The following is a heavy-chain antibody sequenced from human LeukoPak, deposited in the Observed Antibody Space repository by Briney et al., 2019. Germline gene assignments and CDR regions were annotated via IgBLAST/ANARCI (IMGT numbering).Heavy chain of an antibody. Sequence: SVKVSCKASGGTFSSYAISWVRQAPGQGLEWMGGIIPIFGTANYAQKFQGRVTITADESTSTAYMELSSLRSEDTAVYYCARSYDILTGPFDYWGQGTLVTVSS. CDR1: GGTFSSYA. CDR3: ARSYDILTGPFDY. J-gene: IGHJ4*02. CDR2: IIPIFGTA. V-gene: IGHV1-69*13. D-gene: IGHD3-9*01.